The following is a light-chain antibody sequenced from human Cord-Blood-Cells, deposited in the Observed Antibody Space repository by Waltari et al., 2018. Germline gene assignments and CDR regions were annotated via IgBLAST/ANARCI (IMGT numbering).Light chain of an antibody. Sequence: EILMTQSPDTLSVSPGERATLSCRASQSVSSNLAWYQQKPGQAPRLLIYGAATRATGIPARFSGSGSGKEFTLTISSLQSEDFAVYSCQQYNNGPYTFGQGTKLEIK. J-gene: IGKJ2*01. CDR2: GAA. V-gene: IGKV3-15*01. CDR1: QSVSSN. CDR3: QQYNNGPYT.